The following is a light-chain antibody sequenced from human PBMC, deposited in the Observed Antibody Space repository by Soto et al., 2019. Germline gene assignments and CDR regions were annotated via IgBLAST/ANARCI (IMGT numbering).Light chain of an antibody. CDR3: SSYTSTNTPYV. V-gene: IGLV2-14*01. Sequence: QSALTQPACVSGSPGQSITISCTGSSSDVGAYNFVSWYQHHPGRAPKLILYEVTTRPSGVSSRFSGSKSGNTASLTISGLQADDEATYYCSSYTSTNTPYVFGTGTKVT. J-gene: IGLJ1*01. CDR1: SSDVGAYNF. CDR2: EVT.